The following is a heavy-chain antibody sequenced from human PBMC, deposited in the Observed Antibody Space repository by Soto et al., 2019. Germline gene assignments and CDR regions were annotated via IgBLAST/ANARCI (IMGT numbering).Heavy chain of an antibody. CDR3: ARGDSVAATPDY. V-gene: IGHV1-3*01. CDR2: ISAGNGNT. Sequence: ASVKVSCKASGYTFTSYGISWVRQAPGQRLEWMGWISAGNGNTKYSQKFQGRVTITRDTSASTAYMELSSLRSEDTAVYYCARGDSVAATPDYWGQGTLVTVSS. D-gene: IGHD2-15*01. J-gene: IGHJ4*02. CDR1: GYTFTSYG.